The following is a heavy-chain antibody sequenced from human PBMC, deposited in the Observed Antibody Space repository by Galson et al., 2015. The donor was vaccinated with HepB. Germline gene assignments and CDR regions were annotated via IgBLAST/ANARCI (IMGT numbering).Heavy chain of an antibody. CDR3: ARGLDHSSGWYGGFDI. J-gene: IGHJ3*02. V-gene: IGHV1-69*06. CDR2: INPIFATA. D-gene: IGHD6-19*01. CDR1: GGTFSSFA. Sequence: SVKVSCKASGGTFSSFAISWARQAPGQGLEWMGGINPIFATANYAQNFLGRVTFTADKSTSTAYMEVSSLTSDDTAVYYCARGLDHSSGWYGGFDIWGHGTMVTVSS.